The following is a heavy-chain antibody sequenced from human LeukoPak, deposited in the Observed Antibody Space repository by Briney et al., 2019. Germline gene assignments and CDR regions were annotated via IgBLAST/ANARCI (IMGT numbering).Heavy chain of an antibody. V-gene: IGHV1-46*01. CDR3: ASPKAVYARLSDAFDI. CDR1: GYTFTSYY. D-gene: IGHD2-8*01. J-gene: IGHJ3*02. Sequence: GASVKVSCKASGYTFTSYYMHWVRQAPGQGLEWMGIINPSGGSTSYAQKFQGRVTMTRDTSTSTVYMELSSLRSEDTAVYYCASPKAVYARLSDAFDIWGQGTMVTVSS. CDR2: INPSGGST.